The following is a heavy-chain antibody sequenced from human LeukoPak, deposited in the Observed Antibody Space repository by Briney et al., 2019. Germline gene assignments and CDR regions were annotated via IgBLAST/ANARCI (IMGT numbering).Heavy chain of an antibody. CDR1: GGSFSGYY. CDR2: INHSGST. CDR3: ARAPTYYYDSSGYHDY. D-gene: IGHD3-22*01. V-gene: IGHV4-34*01. J-gene: IGHJ4*02. Sequence: PSETLSLTCAVYGGSFSGYYWSWIRQPPGKGLEWIGEINHSGSTNYNPSLKSRVTISVDTSKNQFSLKLSSVTAADTAVYYCARAPTYYYDSSGYHDYWGQGTLVTVSS.